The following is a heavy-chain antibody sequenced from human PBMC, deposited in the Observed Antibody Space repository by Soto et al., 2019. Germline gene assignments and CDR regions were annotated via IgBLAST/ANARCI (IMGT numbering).Heavy chain of an antibody. CDR2: IFHSGDT. J-gene: IGHJ3*01. CDR1: GDSISNSRW. D-gene: IGHD6-19*01. V-gene: IGHV4-4*02. CDR3: AYSTGWYRHDV. Sequence: QVQLQESGPGLVKPSGTLSLTCAVSGDSISNSRWWTWVRQPPGKGLAWIGDIFHSGDTNYNPSLKSRVFISVDKSQNQFSLKVSSVTAADTAVYYCAYSTGWYRHDVWGQGTWVTVSS.